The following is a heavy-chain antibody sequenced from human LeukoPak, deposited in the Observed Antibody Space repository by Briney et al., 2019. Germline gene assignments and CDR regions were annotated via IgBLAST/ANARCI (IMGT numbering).Heavy chain of an antibody. V-gene: IGHV3-9*01. CDR1: GFTFDDYA. Sequence: PGGSLRLSCAASGFTFDDYAMHWVRPEPGEGGGWVSGISWMSDSIGCADSVKGRFTLSRDNSKKTLYLQMISLRAEDAAVYYCANQLVVNAIPEPYFDYWGQGTVVTVSS. J-gene: IGHJ4*02. D-gene: IGHD2-21*01. CDR2: ISWMSDSI. CDR3: ANQLVVNAIPEPYFDY.